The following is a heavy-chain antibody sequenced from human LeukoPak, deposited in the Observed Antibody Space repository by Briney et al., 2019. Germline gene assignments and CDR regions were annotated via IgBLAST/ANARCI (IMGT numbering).Heavy chain of an antibody. Sequence: SETLSLTCAVYGGSFSGYYWSWIRQPPGKGLEWIGEINHSGSTNYNPSLKSRVTISVDTSKNQFSLKLSSMTAADTAVYYCAKVVPAAHNNWFDPWGQGTLVTVSS. D-gene: IGHD2-2*01. CDR2: INHSGST. CDR1: GGSFSGYY. V-gene: IGHV4-34*01. CDR3: AKVVPAAHNNWFDP. J-gene: IGHJ5*02.